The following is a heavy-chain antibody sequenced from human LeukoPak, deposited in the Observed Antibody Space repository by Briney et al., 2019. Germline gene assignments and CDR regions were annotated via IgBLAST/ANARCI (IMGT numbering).Heavy chain of an antibody. J-gene: IGHJ4*02. CDR2: IYTSGST. Sequence: SETLSLTCSVSAGSISSYFWSWIRQPAGKGLEWIGRIYTSGSTNYNPSLKSRVTMSVDTSKNQFSLKLSSVTAADTAVYYCARESFYGSGSYYISFDYWGQGTLVTVSS. CDR3: ARESFYGSGSYYISFDY. CDR1: AGSISSYF. D-gene: IGHD3-10*01. V-gene: IGHV4-4*07.